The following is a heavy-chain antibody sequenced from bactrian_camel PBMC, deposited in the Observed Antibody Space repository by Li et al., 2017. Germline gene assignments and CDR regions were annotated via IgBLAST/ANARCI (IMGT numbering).Heavy chain of an antibody. J-gene: IGHJ4*01. CDR1: GFTFSYYW. V-gene: IGHV3S1*01. Sequence: HVQLVESGGGLVQPGGSLRLSCATSGFTFSYYWMYWVRQAPKKGLEWVSTINTDGDTTNYSDSVKGRFTISRDNAKNTLYLQMNSLQVEDTAVYYWGKGTQVTVS. CDR2: INTDGDTT. D-gene: IGHD5*01.